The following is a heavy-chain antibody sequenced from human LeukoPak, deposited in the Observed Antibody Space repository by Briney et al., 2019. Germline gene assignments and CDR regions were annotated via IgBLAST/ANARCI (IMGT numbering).Heavy chain of an antibody. J-gene: IGHJ4*02. V-gene: IGHV3-64D*06. Sequence: GGSLRLSCSASGFTFTSFAMHWVRQAPRKGLGYVSAISSSGSNIFYADSVKGRFTISRDNSKSTLYLQMSGLRTDDTAVYYCVRDLRGVEPPPPHQKYWGQGTLVTVSS. D-gene: IGHD1-14*01. CDR3: VRDLRGVEPPPPHQKY. CDR2: ISSSGSNI. CDR1: GFTFTSFA.